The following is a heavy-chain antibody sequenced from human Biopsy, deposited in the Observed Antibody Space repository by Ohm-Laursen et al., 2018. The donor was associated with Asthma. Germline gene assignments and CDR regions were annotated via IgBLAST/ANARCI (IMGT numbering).Heavy chain of an antibody. CDR2: ISFDGSNK. CDR1: GFTFSHYN. CDR3: AKEVFPGWELRRGPDS. V-gene: IGHV3-30*18. D-gene: IGHD1-26*01. Sequence: SLRLSCAASGFTFSHYNMHWVRQAPGKGLEWVAVISFDGSNKDFADSVKGRFTISRDNSRNTLHLEMNSLRAEDTAVYFCAKEVFPGWELRRGPDSWGQGTLVTVSS. J-gene: IGHJ4*02.